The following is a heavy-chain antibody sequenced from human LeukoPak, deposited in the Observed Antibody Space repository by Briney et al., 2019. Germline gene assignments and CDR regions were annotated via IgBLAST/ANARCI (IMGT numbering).Heavy chain of an antibody. CDR2: ISSSGSTI. CDR3: ARETSALYYYYYMDV. Sequence: KSGGSLRLSCAASGFTFSDYYMSWIRQAPGKGLEWVSYISSSGSTIYYADSVKGRFTISRDNAKNSLYLQMNSLRAEDTAVYYCARETSALYYYYYMDVWGKGTTVTVSS. J-gene: IGHJ6*03. CDR1: GFTFSDYY. V-gene: IGHV3-11*04.